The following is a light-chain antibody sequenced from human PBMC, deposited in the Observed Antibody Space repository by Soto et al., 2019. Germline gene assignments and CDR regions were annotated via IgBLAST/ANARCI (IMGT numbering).Light chain of an antibody. CDR1: KLGDKY. V-gene: IGLV3-1*01. CDR2: QDS. CDR3: QAWDGV. J-gene: IGLJ2*01. Sequence: SYELTQPPSVSVSPGQTASITCSGDKLGDKYACWYQQKPGQSPVLVIYQDSKRPSGIPERFSGSNSGNTATLTISRTQAMDEADYYCQAWDGVFGGGTKLTVL.